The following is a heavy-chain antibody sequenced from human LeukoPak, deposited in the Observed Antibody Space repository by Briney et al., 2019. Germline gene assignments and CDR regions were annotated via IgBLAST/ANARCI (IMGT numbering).Heavy chain of an antibody. CDR3: AKDWGY. CDR2: ISGSGGTT. CDR1: GFTFSTYA. V-gene: IGHV3-23*01. J-gene: IGHJ4*02. D-gene: IGHD7-27*01. Sequence: GGSLRLSCAASGFTFSTYAMNWVRQAPGRGLECVSTISGSGGTTYYADSVKGRFTISRDNSKSTLYLQMNSLRAEDTDVYYCAKDWGYWGQGTLVTVSS.